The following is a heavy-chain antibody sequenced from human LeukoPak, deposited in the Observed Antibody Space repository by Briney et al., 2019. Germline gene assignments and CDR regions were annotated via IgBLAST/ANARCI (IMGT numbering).Heavy chain of an antibody. J-gene: IGHJ6*02. V-gene: IGHV3-11*01. Sequence: GESLRLPCVASEFTFSDYYMRWIRQAPGKGLEWVAYINNNGSTIYYADSVKGRFTISRDNAKNSMHLQMNSLRAEDTAVYYCARGDKDFYYGLDVWGQGTTVTVSS. CDR1: EFTFSDYY. CDR3: ARGDKDFYYGLDV. CDR2: INNNGSTI. D-gene: IGHD2-15*01.